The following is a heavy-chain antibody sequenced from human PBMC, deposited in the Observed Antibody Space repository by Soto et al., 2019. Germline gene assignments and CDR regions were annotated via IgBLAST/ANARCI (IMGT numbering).Heavy chain of an antibody. CDR1: GGSISSGGYY. Sequence: PSETLSLTCTVSGGSISSGGYYWSWIRQHPGKGLEWIGYIYYSGSTYYNPSLKSRVTISVDTSKNQFSLKLSSVTAADTAVYYCARVIAAAGHFDYWGQGTLVTVSS. V-gene: IGHV4-31*03. CDR3: ARVIAAAGHFDY. CDR2: IYYSGST. D-gene: IGHD6-13*01. J-gene: IGHJ4*02.